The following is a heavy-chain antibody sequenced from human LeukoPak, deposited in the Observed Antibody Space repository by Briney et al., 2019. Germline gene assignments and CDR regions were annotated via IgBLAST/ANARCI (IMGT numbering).Heavy chain of an antibody. CDR2: FDPEDGET. Sequence: ASVRVSCKVSGYTLTELSMHWVRQAPGKGLEWMGGFDPEDGETIYAQKFQGRVTMTEDTSTDTAYMELSSLRSEDTAVYYCARVRWELRANGAFDIWGQGTMVTVSS. V-gene: IGHV1-24*01. D-gene: IGHD1-26*01. J-gene: IGHJ3*02. CDR3: ARVRWELRANGAFDI. CDR1: GYTLTELS.